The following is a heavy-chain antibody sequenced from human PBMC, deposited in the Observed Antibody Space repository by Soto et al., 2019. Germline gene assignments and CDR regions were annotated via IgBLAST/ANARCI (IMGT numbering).Heavy chain of an antibody. V-gene: IGHV2-5*02. CDR3: AQRLRDYGLGREWATDFEP. Sequence: QITLKESGPTLVRPTQTLTLTCTFSGFSLSTTGVGVGWIRQPPGKALEWLALIYWDNDKRYSPSLKSRLTTPKDTSKNEVILKMTNTDPVDTATYYWAQRLRDYGLGREWATDFEPWGQGTLVTVSS. D-gene: IGHD1-26*01. J-gene: IGHJ5*02. CDR1: GFSLSTTGVG. CDR2: IYWDNDK.